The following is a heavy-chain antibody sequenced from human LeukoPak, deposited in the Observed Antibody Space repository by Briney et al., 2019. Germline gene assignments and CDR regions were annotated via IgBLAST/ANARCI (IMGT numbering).Heavy chain of an antibody. Sequence: GGSLRLSCAASGFTFSSYAMSWVRQAPGKGLEWVSLISGSGDSTYYADSVKGRFTISRDNSKNTLYLQMNSLRAEDTAVYYCAKDDPYSYVFDYWGQGTLVTVSS. D-gene: IGHD2-15*01. CDR1: GFTFSSYA. CDR3: AKDDPYSYVFDY. J-gene: IGHJ4*02. V-gene: IGHV3-23*01. CDR2: ISGSGDST.